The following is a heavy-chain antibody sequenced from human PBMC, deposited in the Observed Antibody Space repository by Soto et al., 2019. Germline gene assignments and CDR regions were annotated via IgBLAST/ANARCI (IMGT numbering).Heavy chain of an antibody. V-gene: IGHV2-5*02. CDR2: IYWDDDK. J-gene: IGHJ5*02. CDR1: GFSLTTRGVG. D-gene: IGHD3-16*01. Sequence: QITLKESGPTLVKPTQTLTLTCTFSGFSLTTRGVGVGWIRQPPGKALECLALIYWDDDKRYSPSLQSRLSTTKLTXXNQVVLTMTNVDPVDTATYYCAHIPNYYQYDWFDPWGQGTLVSVSS. CDR3: AHIPNYYQYDWFDP.